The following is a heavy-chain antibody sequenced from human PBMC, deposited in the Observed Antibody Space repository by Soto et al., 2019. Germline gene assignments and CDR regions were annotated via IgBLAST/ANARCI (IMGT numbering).Heavy chain of an antibody. J-gene: IGHJ6*03. CDR3: ARASNYFENCSGGSCYSHYYYYYMDV. CDR1: GFTFSSYS. D-gene: IGHD2-15*01. V-gene: IGHV3-48*01. CDR2: ISSSSSTI. Sequence: EVQLVESGGGLVQPGGSLRLSCAASGFTFSSYSMNWVRQAPGKGLEWVSYISSSSSTIYYADSVKGRFTISRDNAKNSLYLQMNRLRGEDTAVYYCARASNYFENCSGGSCYSHYYYYYMDVWGKGTTVTVSS.